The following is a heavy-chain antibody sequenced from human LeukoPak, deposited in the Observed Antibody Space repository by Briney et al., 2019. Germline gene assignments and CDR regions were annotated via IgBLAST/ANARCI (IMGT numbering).Heavy chain of an antibody. D-gene: IGHD3-3*01. CDR3: TVFFR. CDR2: IKSKTDDETT. Sequence: AGGSLRLSCAASGLTFSDAWMYWVRQAPGKGLEWVGRIKSKTDDETTDYPAPVKGRFTISRDDSKNTVYLQMNGLKIEDTAVYYCTVFFRWGQGTLVTVS. V-gene: IGHV3-15*01. J-gene: IGHJ4*02. CDR1: GLTFSDAW.